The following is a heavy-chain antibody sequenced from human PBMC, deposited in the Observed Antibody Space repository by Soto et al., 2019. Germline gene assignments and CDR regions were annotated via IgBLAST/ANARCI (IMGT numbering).Heavy chain of an antibody. J-gene: IGHJ1*01. CDR1: GYTFTSYA. CDR2: INAGNGNT. Sequence: GASVKVSCKASGYTFTSYAMHWVRQAPGQRLEWMGWINAGNGNTKYSQKFQGRVTITRDTSASTAYMELSSLRSEDTAVYYCARGSRLRYFDKPHAEYFQHWGQGTLVTVSS. V-gene: IGHV1-3*01. CDR3: ARGSRLRYFDKPHAEYFQH. D-gene: IGHD3-9*01.